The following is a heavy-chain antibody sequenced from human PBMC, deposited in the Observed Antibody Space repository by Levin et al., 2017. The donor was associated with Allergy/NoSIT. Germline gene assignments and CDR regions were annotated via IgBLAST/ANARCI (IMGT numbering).Heavy chain of an antibody. CDR3: ARQWRDLDY. CDR1: GDSLNGNSYY. CDR2: IYYGGDT. D-gene: IGHD2-21*02. J-gene: IGHJ4*02. Sequence: SQTLSLTCTVSGDSLNGNSYYWGWLRQPPGQGLELIGTIYYGGDTYYNPSLESRVTISVDTSKNQFSLKLRSATAADTAVYYCARQWRDLDYWGQGALVIVSS. V-gene: IGHV4-39*01.